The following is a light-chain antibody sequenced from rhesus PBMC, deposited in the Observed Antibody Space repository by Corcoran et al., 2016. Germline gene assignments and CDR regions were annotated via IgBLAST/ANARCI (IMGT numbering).Light chain of an antibody. CDR3: QHGYGTPWT. CDR1: ENVNNY. CDR2: KAS. J-gene: IGKJ1*01. Sequence: DIQMTQSPSSLSASVGDRVTITCRASENVNNYLNWYQQKPGKAPKLLIYKASTLQSGVPSRFSGRGSGTDYPFTISRLQPEDVATYYCQHGYGTPWTFGQGTKVEIK. V-gene: IGKV1-74*01.